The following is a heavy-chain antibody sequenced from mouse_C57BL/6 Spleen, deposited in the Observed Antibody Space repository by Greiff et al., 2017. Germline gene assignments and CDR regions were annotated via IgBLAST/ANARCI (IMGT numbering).Heavy chain of an antibody. V-gene: IGHV1-61*01. J-gene: IGHJ4*01. D-gene: IGHD1-3*01. Sequence: QVQLQQPGAELVRPGSSVKLSCKASGYTFTSYWMDWVKQRPGQGLEWIGNIYPSDSETHYNQKFKDKATLTVDKSSSTAYMELRSLTSEDTAVYYCARSGNYDAMDYWGQGTSVTVSS. CDR3: ARSGNYDAMDY. CDR1: GYTFTSYW. CDR2: IYPSDSET.